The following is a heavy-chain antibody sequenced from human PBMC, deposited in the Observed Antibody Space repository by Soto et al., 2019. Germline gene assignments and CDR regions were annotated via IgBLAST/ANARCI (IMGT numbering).Heavy chain of an antibody. J-gene: IGHJ4*02. CDR3: ARGQRGGSTSCYVDY. Sequence: PSETLSLTCAVYGGSFSGYYWSWIRQPPGKGLEWIGEINHSGSTNYNPSLKSRVTISVDTSKNQFSLKLSSVTAADTAVYYCARGQRGGSTSCYVDYWGQGTLVTVSS. D-gene: IGHD2-2*01. CDR1: GGSFSGYY. CDR2: INHSGST. V-gene: IGHV4-34*01.